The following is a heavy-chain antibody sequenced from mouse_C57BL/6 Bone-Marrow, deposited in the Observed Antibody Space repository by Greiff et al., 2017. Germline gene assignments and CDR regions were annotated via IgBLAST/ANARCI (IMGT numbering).Heavy chain of an antibody. V-gene: IGHV1-76*01. Sequence: QVQLQQSGAELVRPGASVKLSCKASGYTFTDYYINWVKQRPGQGLEWIARIYPGSGNTYYNEKFKGKATLTAENSSSTAYMQLSSLTSEDSAVYFCARSNYKLSWYVDVWGTGTTVTVSS. D-gene: IGHD2-12*01. CDR1: GYTFTDYY. CDR3: ARSNYKLSWYVDV. J-gene: IGHJ1*03. CDR2: IYPGSGNT.